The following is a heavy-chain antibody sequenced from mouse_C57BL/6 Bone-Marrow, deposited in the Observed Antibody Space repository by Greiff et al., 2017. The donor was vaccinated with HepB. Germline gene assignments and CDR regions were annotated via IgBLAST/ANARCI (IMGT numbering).Heavy chain of an antibody. D-gene: IGHD2-3*01. Sequence: EVKLMESGGGLVKPGGSLKLSCAASGFTFSDYGMHWVRQAPEKGLEWVAYISSGSSTIYYADTVKGRFTISRDNAKNTLFLQMTSLRSEDTAMYYCARGDGYYVWYFDVWGTGTTVTGSS. V-gene: IGHV5-17*01. J-gene: IGHJ1*03. CDR2: ISSGSSTI. CDR1: GFTFSDYG. CDR3: ARGDGYYVWYFDV.